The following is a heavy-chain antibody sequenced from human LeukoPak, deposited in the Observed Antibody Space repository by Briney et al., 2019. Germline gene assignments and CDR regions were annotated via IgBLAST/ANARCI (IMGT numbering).Heavy chain of an antibody. CDR3: ARVYSSPGFYSRDYYYMDV. D-gene: IGHD3-9*01. V-gene: IGHV3-30*14. CDR2: ISYDAIIK. CDR1: GFTFSSYA. Sequence: GGSLRLSCAASGFTFSSYAMHWVRQAPGKGLEWVAVISYDAIIKYYADSVKGRFSISRDNSKNTLYLQMNSLRAEDTAVYYCARVYSSPGFYSRDYYYMDVWGKGTTVTISS. J-gene: IGHJ6*03.